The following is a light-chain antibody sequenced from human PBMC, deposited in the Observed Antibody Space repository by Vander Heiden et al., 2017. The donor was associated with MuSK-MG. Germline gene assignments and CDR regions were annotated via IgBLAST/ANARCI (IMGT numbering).Light chain of an antibody. Sequence: DIQMTQSPSSLSASVGDRVTITCRASQSISSYLNWYQQKPGKAPKLLIYAASSLQRGVTSRFSGSGSGTDFTLTISSRQPEDFATYYCQQSYSTPPGTFGHGTKVDIK. CDR3: QQSYSTPPGT. CDR1: QSISSY. CDR2: AAS. J-gene: IGKJ3*01. V-gene: IGKV1-39*01.